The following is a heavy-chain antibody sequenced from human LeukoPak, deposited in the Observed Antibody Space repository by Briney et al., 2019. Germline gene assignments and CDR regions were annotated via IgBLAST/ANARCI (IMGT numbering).Heavy chain of an antibody. Sequence: PGGSLRLSCAASGFTFSSFAMAWVRQAPGKGLEWLSAVSSNGGRTYYADSVKGWFTVSRGNSKNTLFLEVNSLRAEDTAIYYCAKESPDYGDPLDYWGQGALVTVSS. CDR1: GFTFSSFA. V-gene: IGHV3-23*01. D-gene: IGHD4-17*01. J-gene: IGHJ4*02. CDR2: VSSNGGRT. CDR3: AKESPDYGDPLDY.